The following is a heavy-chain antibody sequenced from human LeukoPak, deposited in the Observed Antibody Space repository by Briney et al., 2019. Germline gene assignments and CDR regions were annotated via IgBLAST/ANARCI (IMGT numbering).Heavy chain of an antibody. J-gene: IGHJ4*02. CDR1: GFTFSSYA. CDR3: AKGGTRGTMIVVVRRYFDY. D-gene: IGHD3-22*01. CDR2: ISGSGGST. V-gene: IGHV3-23*01. Sequence: PGGSLRLSCAASGFTFSSYAMSWVRQAPGKGLEWVSAISGSGGSTYYADSVKGRFTISRDNSKNTLYLQMNSLRAEDTAVYYCAKGGTRGTMIVVVRRYFDYWGQGTLVTVSS.